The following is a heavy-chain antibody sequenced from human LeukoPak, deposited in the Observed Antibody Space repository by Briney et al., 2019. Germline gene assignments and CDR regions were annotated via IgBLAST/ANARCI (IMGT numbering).Heavy chain of an antibody. Sequence: PSETLSLTCNVSGGSISSGGYYWSWIRQHPGKGLEWIGYIYYSGSTYYNPSLKSRVTISVDTSKNQFSLKLSSVTAADTAVYYCARSRDGYNLAFDYWGQGTLVTVSS. V-gene: IGHV4-31*03. CDR3: ARSRDGYNLAFDY. J-gene: IGHJ4*02. CDR1: GGSISSGGYY. D-gene: IGHD5-24*01. CDR2: IYYSGST.